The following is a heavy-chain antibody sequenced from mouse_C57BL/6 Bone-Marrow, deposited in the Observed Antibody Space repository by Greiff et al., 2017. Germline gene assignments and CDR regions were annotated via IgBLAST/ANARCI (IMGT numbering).Heavy chain of an antibody. CDR2: IWSGGST. CDR1: GFSLTSYG. V-gene: IGHV2-2*01. J-gene: IGHJ3*01. D-gene: IGHD2-4*01. Sequence: QVQLQQSGPGLVQPSQSLSITCTVSGFSLTSYGVHWVRQSPGKGLEWLGVIWSGGSTDYNAAFISRLSISKDNSKSQVFFKMNSLQADDTAIYYCVRIGIYYDYDGGFAYWGQGTLVTVSA. CDR3: VRIGIYYDYDGGFAY.